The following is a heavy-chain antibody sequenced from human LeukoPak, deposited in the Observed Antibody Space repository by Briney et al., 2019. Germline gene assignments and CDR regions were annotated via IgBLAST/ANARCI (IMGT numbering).Heavy chain of an antibody. Sequence: PSETLSLTCTVSGGSISSHYWNWIRQPPGKGLEWIGYIYYSGSTNYNPSLKSRVTISVDTSKNQFSLKLSSVTAADTAVYYCARETTVVSPGRSDVFDIWGQGTMVTVSS. D-gene: IGHD4-23*01. V-gene: IGHV4-59*11. CDR1: GGSISSHY. CDR3: ARETTVVSPGRSDVFDI. J-gene: IGHJ3*02. CDR2: IYYSGST.